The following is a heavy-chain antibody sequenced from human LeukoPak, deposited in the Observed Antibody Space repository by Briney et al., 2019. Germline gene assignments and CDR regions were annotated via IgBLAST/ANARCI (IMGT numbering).Heavy chain of an antibody. D-gene: IGHD3-16*01. CDR2: ITPFLGIA. J-gene: IGHJ4*02. Sequence: SVKVSCKASGDTFNSYAINWVRQAPGQGPEWMGRITPFLGIANYPLKFQGRVTITADESTTTAYMELSSLRSEDTAVYYCAREACREMGLMWPRLGGQDCRYDHWGQGTLVTVSS. V-gene: IGHV1-69*04. CDR1: GDTFNSYA. CDR3: AREACREMGLMWPRLGGQDCRYDH.